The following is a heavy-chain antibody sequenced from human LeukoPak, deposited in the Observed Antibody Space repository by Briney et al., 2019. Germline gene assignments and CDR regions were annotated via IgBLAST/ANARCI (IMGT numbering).Heavy chain of an antibody. CDR3: ARHIVVVTAYYYYYYMDV. J-gene: IGHJ6*03. CDR2: IIPIFGTA. CDR1: GGTFSSYA. Sequence: ASVKVSCKASGGTFSSYAISWVRQAPGQGLEWMGGIIPIFGTANYAQKFQGRVTITADKSTSTAYMELSSLRSEDMAVYYCARHIVVVTAYYYYYYMDVWGKGTTVTVSS. D-gene: IGHD2-21*02. V-gene: IGHV1-69*06.